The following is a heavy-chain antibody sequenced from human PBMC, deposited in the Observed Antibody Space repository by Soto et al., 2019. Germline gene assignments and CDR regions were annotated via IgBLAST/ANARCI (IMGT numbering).Heavy chain of an antibody. CDR2: IHYTGST. V-gene: IGHV4-61*01. Sequence: SETLSLTCTVSGDSVNNGNYYWSWIRQPPGKGLEWIGYIHYTGSTNYNTSLKSRVTISVDTSNKQFSLKLSSVTASVIAVYYCAREGIQLWILGFWGQGTLVTVSS. CDR1: GDSVNNGNYY. J-gene: IGHJ4*02. CDR3: AREGIQLWILGF. D-gene: IGHD5-18*01.